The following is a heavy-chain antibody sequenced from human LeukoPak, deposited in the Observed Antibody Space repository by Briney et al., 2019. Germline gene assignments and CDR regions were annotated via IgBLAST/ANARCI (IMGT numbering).Heavy chain of an antibody. V-gene: IGHV1-69*05. Sequence: AASVKVSCKASGGTFSSYAISWVRQAPGQGLEWMGRIIPIFGTANYAQKFQDRVTITTDESTSTAYMELSSLRSEDTAVYYCARDSGTVTILLDYWGQGTLVTVSS. D-gene: IGHD4-17*01. CDR3: ARDSGTVTILLDY. J-gene: IGHJ4*02. CDR2: IIPIFGTA. CDR1: GGTFSSYA.